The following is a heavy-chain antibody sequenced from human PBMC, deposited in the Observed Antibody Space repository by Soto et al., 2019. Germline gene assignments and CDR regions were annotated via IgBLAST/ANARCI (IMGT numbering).Heavy chain of an antibody. V-gene: IGHV3-21*01. CDR2: ISSSSSYI. CDR3: ARDLDTAARQGNWFDP. Sequence: PGGSLRLSCAASGFTFSSYSMNWVRQAPGKGLEWVSSISSSSSYIYYADSVKGRFTISRDNAKNSLYLQMNSLRAEDTAVYYCARDLDTAARQGNWFDPWGQGTLVTVSS. D-gene: IGHD5-18*01. CDR1: GFTFSSYS. J-gene: IGHJ5*02.